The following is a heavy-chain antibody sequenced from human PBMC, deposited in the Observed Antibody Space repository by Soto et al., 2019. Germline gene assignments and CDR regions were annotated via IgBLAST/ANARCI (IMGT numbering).Heavy chain of an antibody. V-gene: IGHV1-24*01. CDR3: ATEGIAEPGYGMDV. J-gene: IGHJ6*04. CDR2: VDLDDVET. CDR1: GYTLTELS. D-gene: IGHD6-19*01. Sequence: QVQLVQSGDQVKKPGASVKVSCKVSGYTLTELSIHRMPQDRGKGLVWRGGVDLDDVETIYAQKFQGRVSMAEDTSTATSYMELSSMTSEATSVYFCATEGIAEPGYGMDVCGKGDTVTVS.